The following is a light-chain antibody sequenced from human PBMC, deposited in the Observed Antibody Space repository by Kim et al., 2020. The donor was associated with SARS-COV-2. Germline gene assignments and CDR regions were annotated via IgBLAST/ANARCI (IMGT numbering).Light chain of an antibody. Sequence: GQRGTMYGYGRSADNGTNDGDGYKKITGAAKKLRDDRKKQRPAGVPDRFSGSKAGTATSRVISGLRSEDEADYYCASGDESLSGPVFGGGTQLTVL. J-gene: IGLJ3*02. CDR1: SADNGTND. V-gene: IGLV1-47*01. CDR2: RKK. CDR3: ASGDESLSGPV.